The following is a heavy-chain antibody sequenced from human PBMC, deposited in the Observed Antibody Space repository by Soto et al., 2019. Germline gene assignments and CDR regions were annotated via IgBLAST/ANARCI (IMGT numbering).Heavy chain of an antibody. J-gene: IGHJ6*02. CDR1: GGTFSSYA. Sequence: VASVKVSCKASGGTFSSYAISWVRQAPGQGLEWMGGIIPIFGTANYAQKFQGRVTITADKSTSTAYMELSSLRSEDTAVYYCARGPVERIAVARARHYYYYGMDVWGQGTTVTV. CDR2: IIPIFGTA. V-gene: IGHV1-69*06. CDR3: ARGPVERIAVARARHYYYYGMDV. D-gene: IGHD6-19*01.